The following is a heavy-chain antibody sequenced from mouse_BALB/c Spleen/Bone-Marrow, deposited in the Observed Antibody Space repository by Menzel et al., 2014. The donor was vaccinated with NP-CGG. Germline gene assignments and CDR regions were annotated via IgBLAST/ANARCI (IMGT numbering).Heavy chain of an antibody. CDR3: ARGTTADYFDY. Sequence: VQLVESGPGLVAPSQSLSITCTVSGFSLSRYSVHWVRQPPGKGLEWLEMIWGGGSTDYNSALKSRLSISKDNSKSQVFLKMNSLQTDDTAMYYCARGTTADYFDYWGQGTTLTVSS. CDR2: IWGGGST. J-gene: IGHJ2*01. V-gene: IGHV2-6-4*01. D-gene: IGHD1-2*01. CDR1: GFSLSRYS.